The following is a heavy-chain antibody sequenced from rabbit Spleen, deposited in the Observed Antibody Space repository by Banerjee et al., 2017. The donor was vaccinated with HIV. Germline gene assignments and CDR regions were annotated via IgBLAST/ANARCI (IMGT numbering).Heavy chain of an antibody. CDR2: INTATGKP. V-gene: IGHV1S45*01. Sequence: QEQLEESGGGLVKPEGSLTLTCKASGFSFSDRDVMCWVRQAPGKGLEWIACINTATGKPVYASWAKGRFTISKTSSTTVPLQMTSLTGADTATYFCVRDQAGYAGYGPWYFNLWGPGTLVTVS. J-gene: IGHJ4*01. CDR1: GFSFSDRDV. D-gene: IGHD7-1*01. CDR3: VRDQAGYAGYGPWYFNL.